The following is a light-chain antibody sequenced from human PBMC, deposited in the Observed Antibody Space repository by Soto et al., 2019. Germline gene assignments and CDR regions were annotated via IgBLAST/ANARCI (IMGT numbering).Light chain of an antibody. Sequence: EIVLTQSPATLSLSPGERATLSCRASQSVSSYLAWYQQKPGQAPRLLIYDASNRATGIPARFSGSGSGTDFTLTISSLEPEDFAVYYCFSDGITFGQGTRLEIK. V-gene: IGKV3-11*01. J-gene: IGKJ5*01. CDR2: DAS. CDR3: FSDGIT. CDR1: QSVSSY.